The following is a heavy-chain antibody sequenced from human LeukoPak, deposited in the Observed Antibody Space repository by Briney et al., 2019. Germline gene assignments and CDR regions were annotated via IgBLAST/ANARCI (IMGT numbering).Heavy chain of an antibody. D-gene: IGHD3-3*01. CDR2: IYYSGST. CDR3: ARAATGFWSGYPIYYYYYYMDV. V-gene: IGHV4-59*01. J-gene: IGHJ6*03. CDR1: GVSISSYY. Sequence: SETLSLTCTVSGVSISSYYWSWVRQPPGKGLEWIGYIYYSGSTNYNPSLKSRVTISVDTSKNQFSLKLSSVTAEDTAVYYCARAATGFWSGYPIYYYYYYMDVWGKGTTVTVSS.